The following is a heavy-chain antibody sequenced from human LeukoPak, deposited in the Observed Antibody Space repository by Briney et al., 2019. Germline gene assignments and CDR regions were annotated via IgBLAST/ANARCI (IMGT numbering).Heavy chain of an antibody. V-gene: IGHV4-31*03. D-gene: IGHD3-10*01. J-gene: IGHJ4*02. Sequence: PSQTLSLTCTVSGGSISSGGYYWSWICQHPGKGLEWIGYIYYSGSTYYNPSLKSRVTISVDASKNQFSLKLSSVTAADTAVYYCARDGRGSVDYWGQGTLVTVSS. CDR3: ARDGRGSVDY. CDR2: IYYSGST. CDR1: GGSISSGGYY.